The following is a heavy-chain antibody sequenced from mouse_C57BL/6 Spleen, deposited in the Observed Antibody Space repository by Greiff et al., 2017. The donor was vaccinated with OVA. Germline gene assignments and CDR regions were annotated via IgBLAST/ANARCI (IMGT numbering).Heavy chain of an antibody. J-gene: IGHJ2*01. CDR2: INYDGSST. V-gene: IGHV5-16*01. D-gene: IGHD2-3*01. Sequence: DVKLMESEGGLVQPGSSMKLSCTASGFTFSDYYMAWVRQVPEKGLEWVANINYDGSSTYYLDSLKSRFIISRDNAKNILYLQMSSLKSEDTATYYCARGRGIYDGLPFDYGGQGTTLTVSS. CDR1: GFTFSDYY. CDR3: ARGRGIYDGLPFDY.